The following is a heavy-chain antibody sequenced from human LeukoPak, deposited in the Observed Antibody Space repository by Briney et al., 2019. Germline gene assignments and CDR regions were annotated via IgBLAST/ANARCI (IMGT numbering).Heavy chain of an antibody. V-gene: IGHV3-23*01. CDR1: GFTFSSYA. CDR3: AKDQGYYYDSSGLYYYGMDV. Sequence: PGGSLRLSCAASGFTFSSYAMSWVRQAPGKGLEWVSAISGSGGSTYYADSVRGRFTISRDNSKNTLYLQMNSLRAEDTAVYYCAKDQGYYYDSSGLYYYGMDVWGQGTTVTVSS. CDR2: ISGSGGST. J-gene: IGHJ6*02. D-gene: IGHD3-22*01.